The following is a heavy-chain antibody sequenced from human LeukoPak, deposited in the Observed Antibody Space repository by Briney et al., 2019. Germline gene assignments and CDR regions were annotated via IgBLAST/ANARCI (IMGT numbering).Heavy chain of an antibody. V-gene: IGHV4-59*01. CDR1: GGSISNYY. CDR3: ARDLARDYYYYYGMDV. J-gene: IGHJ6*02. CDR2: MYYSGST. Sequence: SETLSLTCTVSGGSISNYYWSWIRQPPGKGLEWIGYMYYSGSTNYNPSLKSRVTISVDTSKNQFSLKLSSVTAADTAVYYCARDLARDYYYYYGMDVWGQGTTVTVSS. D-gene: IGHD3-16*01.